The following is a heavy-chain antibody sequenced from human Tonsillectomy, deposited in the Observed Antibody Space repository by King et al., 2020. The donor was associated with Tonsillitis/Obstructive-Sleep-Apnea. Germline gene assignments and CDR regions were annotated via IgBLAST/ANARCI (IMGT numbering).Heavy chain of an antibody. CDR1: GYTFIGYS. CDR2: IDPSSGDT. J-gene: IGHJ5*02. V-gene: IGHV1-2*06. Sequence: VQLVESGAEVKKPGASVKVSCQASGYTFIGYSIHWVRQAPGQGLEWVGRIDPSSGDTKFAQKFQGRFTLTRDTSITTAFLELNNLTSDDTALYFCARDPTGQSQMQNLNPWGQGTLVTVSS. D-gene: IGHD2/OR15-2a*01. CDR3: ARDPTGQSQMQNLNP.